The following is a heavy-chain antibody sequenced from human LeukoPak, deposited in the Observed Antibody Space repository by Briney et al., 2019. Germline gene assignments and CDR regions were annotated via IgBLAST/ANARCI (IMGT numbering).Heavy chain of an antibody. D-gene: IGHD2-2*01. CDR2: ISGSGGST. Sequence: GGSLRLSCAASGFTFSSYAMSWVRQAPGKGLEWASAISGSGGSTYYADSVKGRFTISRDNSKNTLYLQMNSLRAEDTAVYYCAKGYCSSTSCYARFQHWGQGTLVTVSS. CDR1: GFTFSSYA. J-gene: IGHJ1*01. CDR3: AKGYCSSTSCYARFQH. V-gene: IGHV3-23*01.